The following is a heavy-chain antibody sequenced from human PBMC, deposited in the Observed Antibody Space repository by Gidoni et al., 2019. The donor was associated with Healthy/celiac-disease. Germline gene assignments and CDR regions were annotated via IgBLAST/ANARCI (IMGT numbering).Heavy chain of an antibody. CDR1: GFNFSGPA. J-gene: IGHJ6*02. Sequence: EVQLVESGGGLVQPGGSLNLSCAASGFNFSGPAMHWVRQASGKGLEWVGRIRSKANSYATAYAASVKGRFTISRDDSKNTAYLQMNSLKTEDTAVYYCTRQLGEGYYDYGMDVWGQGTTVTVSS. D-gene: IGHD3-10*01. CDR2: IRSKANSYAT. CDR3: TRQLGEGYYDYGMDV. V-gene: IGHV3-73*02.